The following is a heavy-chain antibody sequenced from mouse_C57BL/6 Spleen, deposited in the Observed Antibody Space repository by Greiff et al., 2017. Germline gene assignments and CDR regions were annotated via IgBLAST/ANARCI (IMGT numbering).Heavy chain of an antibody. V-gene: IGHV1-59*01. CDR2: IDPSDSYT. D-gene: IGHD4-1*01. CDR3: ARGLGRAMDY. Sequence: QVQLQQSGAELVRPGTSVKLSCKASGYTFTSYWMHWVKQRPGQGLEWIGVIDPSDSYTNYNHKFKRKATLTVDTSSSTAYMQLSSLTSEDSAVYYCARGLGRAMDYWGQGTSVTVSA. J-gene: IGHJ4*01. CDR1: GYTFTSYW.